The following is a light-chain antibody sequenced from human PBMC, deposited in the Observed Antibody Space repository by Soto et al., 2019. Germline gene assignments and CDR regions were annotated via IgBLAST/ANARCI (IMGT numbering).Light chain of an antibody. Sequence: EIVLPQSPACLSFSPGERATLSCRASQNVSYFFAWYRQKPGQAPRLLIYDASGRAAGVPDRFSGSGSGTDFTLTISRLEPEDFAVYYCQQYGGSSRKFGQGTKVDIK. J-gene: IGKJ1*01. CDR3: QQYGGSSRK. V-gene: IGKV3-20*01. CDR2: DAS. CDR1: QNVSYF.